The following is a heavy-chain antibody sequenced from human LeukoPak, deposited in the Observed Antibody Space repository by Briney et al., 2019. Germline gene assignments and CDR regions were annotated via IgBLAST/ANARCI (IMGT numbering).Heavy chain of an antibody. CDR2: ISSSSATI. CDR3: ARDRHVPGLYYYYMDV. CDR1: AFTFSSYT. Sequence: GGSLRLSCAASAFTFSSYTMNWVRQAPGKGLESISYISSSSATIFYADSVKGRFTISRDNAKNSLYLQMNSLRPEDTAVYFCARDRHVPGLYYYYMDVWGKETTVTVSS. D-gene: IGHD6-6*01. J-gene: IGHJ6*03. V-gene: IGHV3-48*01.